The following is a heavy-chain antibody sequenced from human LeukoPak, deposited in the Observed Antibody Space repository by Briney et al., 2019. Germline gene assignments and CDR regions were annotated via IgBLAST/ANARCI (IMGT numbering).Heavy chain of an antibody. V-gene: IGHV4-4*07. Sequence: PSETLSLTCTVSGGSISSCYWSWIRQPAGKGLEWIGRIYTSGSTNYNPSLKSRVTMSVDTSKNQFSLKLSSVTAADTAVYYCARAPTGYSSSYFDYWGQGTLVTVSS. CDR2: IYTSGST. D-gene: IGHD6-13*01. CDR3: ARAPTGYSSSYFDY. CDR1: GGSISSCY. J-gene: IGHJ4*02.